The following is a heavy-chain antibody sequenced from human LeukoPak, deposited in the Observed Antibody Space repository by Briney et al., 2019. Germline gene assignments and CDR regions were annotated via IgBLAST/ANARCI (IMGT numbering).Heavy chain of an antibody. V-gene: IGHV3-23*01. D-gene: IGHD3-22*01. CDR2: ISADGGDI. Sequence: PGGSLRLSCAASGFIFSNNIMNWVRQAPGKGLEWVSVISADGGDIYYADSVNGRFTISRDNSKNTLHLQMDSLRAEDTAVYYCAKDPPHSDRSIYSDNSWGQGTLVTVS. J-gene: IGHJ4*02. CDR3: AKDPPHSDRSIYSDNS. CDR1: GFIFSNNI.